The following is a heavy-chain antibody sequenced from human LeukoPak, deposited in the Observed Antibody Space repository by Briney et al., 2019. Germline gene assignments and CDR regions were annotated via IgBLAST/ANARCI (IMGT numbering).Heavy chain of an antibody. J-gene: IGHJ4*02. Sequence: GASVKVSCKASGYTFTSYGISWVRQAPGQGLEWMGWISAYNGNTNYAQKLQGRVTMTTDTSTSTAYMELRSLRSDDTAVYYCAKDRGERWLQFWDSWGQGTLVTVSS. CDR3: AKDRGERWLQFWDS. CDR1: GYTFTSYG. D-gene: IGHD5-24*01. CDR2: ISAYNGNT. V-gene: IGHV1-18*01.